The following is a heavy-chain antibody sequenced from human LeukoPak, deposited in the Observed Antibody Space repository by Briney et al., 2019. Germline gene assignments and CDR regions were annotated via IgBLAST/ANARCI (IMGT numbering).Heavy chain of an antibody. V-gene: IGHV3-23*01. J-gene: IGHJ4*02. Sequence: GGSLRLSCAASGFTFSSYGMSWVRQAPGKGLEWVSAIGGRDGSTYYADSVKGRFTISRDNSKNTLYVQMNSLRAEDTAVCYCAKGHYYGSGGLDYWGQGTLVTVSS. CDR3: AKGHYYGSGGLDY. D-gene: IGHD3-10*01. CDR1: GFTFSSYG. CDR2: IGGRDGST.